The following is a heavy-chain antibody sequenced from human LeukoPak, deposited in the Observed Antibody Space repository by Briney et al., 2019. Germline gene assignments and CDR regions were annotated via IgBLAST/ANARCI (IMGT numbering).Heavy chain of an antibody. CDR1: GYSITSGYY. D-gene: IGHD3-10*01. V-gene: IGHV4-38-2*02. J-gene: IGHJ3*02. Sequence: SETLSLTCTVSGYSITSGYYWGWIRQPPGKGLEWIGSIYHTGSTYYNPSLKSRVTISVDTSKNQFSLNLSSVTAADTAVYYCARSGPITMVRGVRMWAFDIWGQGTMVTVSS. CDR3: ARSGPITMVRGVRMWAFDI. CDR2: IYHTGST.